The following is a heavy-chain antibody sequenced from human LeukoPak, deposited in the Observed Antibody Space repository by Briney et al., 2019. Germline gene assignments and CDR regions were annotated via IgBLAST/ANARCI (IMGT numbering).Heavy chain of an antibody. Sequence: PSETLSLTCSVSGGSIDSSSYYWAWIRQPPGKGLEWIGSIYYTGSTYYNPSLKSRVTISVDTSENQFSLKLSSVTAADTAVYYCARTRYYYNSRSYGAPYYFDYWGQGTLVTVSS. CDR1: GGSIDSSSYY. V-gene: IGHV4-39*01. CDR2: IYYTGST. D-gene: IGHD3-10*01. J-gene: IGHJ4*02. CDR3: ARTRYYYNSRSYGAPYYFDY.